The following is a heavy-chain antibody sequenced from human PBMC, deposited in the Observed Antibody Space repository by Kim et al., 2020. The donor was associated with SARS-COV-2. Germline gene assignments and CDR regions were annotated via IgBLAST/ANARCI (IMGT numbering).Heavy chain of an antibody. Sequence: GGSLRLSCAASGFTFSTYSMDWVRQAPGKGLEWVSYISSSSTIYYTDSVKGRFTISRDNAKNSLFLQMNSLRDEDTAIYYCARGGDVLTGYFWSDFDYWGHGTLVTVSS. CDR1: GFTFSTYS. V-gene: IGHV3-48*02. CDR2: ISSSSTI. CDR3: ARGGDVLTGYFWSDFDY. J-gene: IGHJ4*01. D-gene: IGHD3-9*01.